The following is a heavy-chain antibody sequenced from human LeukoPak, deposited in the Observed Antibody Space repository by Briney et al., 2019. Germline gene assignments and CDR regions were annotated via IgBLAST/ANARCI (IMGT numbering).Heavy chain of an antibody. CDR2: IWYDGSYT. CDR1: GFTFSSYG. D-gene: IGHD1-26*01. V-gene: IGHV3-33*06. J-gene: IGHJ4*02. Sequence: GGSLRLSCAASGFTFSSYGMHWVRQAPGKGLEWVAVIWYDGSYTYYAESVKGRFTISRDNSRNTLYLQMSSLRAEDTAVYYCAKPTSGDGSFLIDYWGQGTLDTVSS. CDR3: AKPTSGDGSFLIDY.